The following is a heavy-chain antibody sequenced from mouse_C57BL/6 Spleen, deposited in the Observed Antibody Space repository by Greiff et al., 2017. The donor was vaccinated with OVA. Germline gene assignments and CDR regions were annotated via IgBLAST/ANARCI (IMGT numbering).Heavy chain of an antibody. CDR2: IGPNSGGT. J-gene: IGHJ2*01. Sequence: VQLQQPGAELVKPGASVKLSCKASGYTFTSYWMHWVKQRPGRGLEWIGRIGPNSGGTKYNEKFKSKATLTVDKPYSTAYMQLSSLTSEDSAVYYCSRLGLMSYYFGYWGQGTTLTVSS. CDR3: SRLGLMSYYFGY. D-gene: IGHD2-3*01. CDR1: GYTFTSYW. V-gene: IGHV1-72*01.